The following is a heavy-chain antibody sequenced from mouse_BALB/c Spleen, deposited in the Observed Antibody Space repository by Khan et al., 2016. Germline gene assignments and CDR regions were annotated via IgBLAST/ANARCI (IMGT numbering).Heavy chain of an antibody. CDR3: ARDRDGYSYAMDY. D-gene: IGHD2-3*01. J-gene: IGHJ4*01. Sequence: QVQLKQSGPGLVAPSQSLSITCTVSGFSLTGYGVNWVRQPPGKGLEWLGMLWGDGSTDYNSALKSRLSISKDNSKSQVFLKMNSLQTDDTASYYWARDRDGYSYAMDYWGQGTSGTVSS. V-gene: IGHV2-6-7*01. CDR1: GFSLTGYG. CDR2: LWGDGST.